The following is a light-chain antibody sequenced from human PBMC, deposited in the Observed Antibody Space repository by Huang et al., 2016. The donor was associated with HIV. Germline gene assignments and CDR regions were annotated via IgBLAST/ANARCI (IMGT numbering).Light chain of an antibody. V-gene: IGKV3-15*01. CDR3: QRYNGWPPYT. CDR1: PNVDSN. J-gene: IGKJ2*01. CDR2: GES. Sequence: EIVMTQSPVTLSVSPGERATLSCRASPNVDSNLAWYQQKSGQAPRLRIYGESTRATGSPARCSGSGSGTEFTLTISRLQSEDFVVYYCQRYNGWPPYTFGQGTKLEIK.